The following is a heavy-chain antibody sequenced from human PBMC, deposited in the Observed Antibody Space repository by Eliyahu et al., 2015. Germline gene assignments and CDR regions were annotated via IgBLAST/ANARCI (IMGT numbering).Heavy chain of an antibody. CDR3: TSGGGTGTTEADF. CDR1: GFIFGEYA. J-gene: IGHJ4*02. D-gene: IGHD1-1*01. CDR2: IRSKAYGGTT. Sequence: EVQLVESGGGLVQPGRSLRLSCTGSGFIFGEYAISWVRQAPGKGLEWVGFIRSKAYGGTTEYAASVKGRFTISRDDSTSIANLQMNSLKTEDTALYYCTSGGGTGTTEADFWGQGTPVTVSS. V-gene: IGHV3-49*04.